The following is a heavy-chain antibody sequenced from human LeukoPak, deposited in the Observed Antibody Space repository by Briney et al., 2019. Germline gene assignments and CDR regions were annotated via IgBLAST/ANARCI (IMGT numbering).Heavy chain of an antibody. CDR1: GFTFSNYG. CDR3: ARGYNGLDV. V-gene: IGHV3-33*01. Sequence: GGSLRLSCAASGFTFSNYGMHWVRQAPGKGLEWVAVILYDGTNKYYADSVKGRFTISRDNSKNTLYLQMNSLRAEDTAVYYCARGYNGLDVWGQGTTVTVSS. CDR2: ILYDGTNK. J-gene: IGHJ6*02. D-gene: IGHD1-14*01.